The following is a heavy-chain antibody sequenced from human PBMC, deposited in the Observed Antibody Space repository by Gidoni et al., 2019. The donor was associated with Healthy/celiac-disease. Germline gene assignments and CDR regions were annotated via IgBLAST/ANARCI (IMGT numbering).Heavy chain of an antibody. Sequence: EVQLVESGGGVVRPGGSLRLSCAASGFTLDAYGMSWVRQDPGKGLEWVSGINWNGGSTGYADSVKGRFTISRDNAKNSLYLQMNSLRAEDTALYHCARRGNDYGDLYWYFDLWGRGTLVTVSS. J-gene: IGHJ2*01. D-gene: IGHD4-17*01. V-gene: IGHV3-20*01. CDR3: ARRGNDYGDLYWYFDL. CDR1: GFTLDAYG. CDR2: INWNGGST.